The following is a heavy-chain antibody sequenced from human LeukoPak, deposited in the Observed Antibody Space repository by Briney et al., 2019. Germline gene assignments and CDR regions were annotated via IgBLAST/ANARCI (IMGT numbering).Heavy chain of an antibody. J-gene: IGHJ4*02. CDR2: IYSGGST. CDR3: AREEIAAAGQYYFDY. Sequence: PGGSLRLSCAASGFTFSSYAMSWVRQAPGKGLEWVSVIYSGGSTYYADSVKGRFTISRDNSKNTLYLQMNSLRAEDTAVYYCAREEIAAAGQYYFDYWGQGTLVTVSS. D-gene: IGHD6-13*01. CDR1: GFTFSSYA. V-gene: IGHV3-53*01.